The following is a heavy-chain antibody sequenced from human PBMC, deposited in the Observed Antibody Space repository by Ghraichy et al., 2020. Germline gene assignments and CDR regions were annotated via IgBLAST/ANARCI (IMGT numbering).Heavy chain of an antibody. CDR3: ARTTLARPFDY. CDR1: GFSLSNARMG. Sequence: SGPTLVKPTETLTLTCTVSGFSLSNARMGVSWIRQPPGKALEWLAHIFSNDEKSYSTSLKSRLTISKDTSKSQVVLTMTNMDPVDTATYYCARTTLARPFDYWGQGTLVTVSS. J-gene: IGHJ4*02. V-gene: IGHV2-26*01. CDR2: IFSNDEK.